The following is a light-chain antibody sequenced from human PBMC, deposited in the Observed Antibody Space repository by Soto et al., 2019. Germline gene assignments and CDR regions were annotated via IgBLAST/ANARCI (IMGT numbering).Light chain of an antibody. CDR1: QSISSW. CDR3: HQYHLWPWT. J-gene: IGKJ1*01. CDR2: KAS. Sequence: DIQMTQSPSTLSASVGDRVTITCRASQSISSWLAWYQQKPGKAPKLLIYKASSLESGVPSRFSGSGSGTEFTLTISSLQSEDFAVYYCHQYHLWPWTFGQGTKVDIK. V-gene: IGKV1-5*03.